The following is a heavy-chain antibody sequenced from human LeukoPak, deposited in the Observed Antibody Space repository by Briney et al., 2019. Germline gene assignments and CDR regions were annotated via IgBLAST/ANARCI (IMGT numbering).Heavy chain of an antibody. J-gene: IGHJ4*02. Sequence: GGSLRLSCTASGFTFGDYAMSWVRQAPGKGQAWVGFIRSKAYGGTTEYAASVKGRFTISRDDSKSIAYLQMNSLKTEDTAVYYCTREGRGSDAFDYWGQGTLVTVSS. CDR3: TREGRGSDAFDY. CDR1: GFTFGDYA. V-gene: IGHV3-49*04. CDR2: IRSKAYGGTT. D-gene: IGHD3-16*01.